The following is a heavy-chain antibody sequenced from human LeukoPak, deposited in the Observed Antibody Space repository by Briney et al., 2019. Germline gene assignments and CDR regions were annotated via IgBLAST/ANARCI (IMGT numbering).Heavy chain of an antibody. Sequence: PGGSLRLSCAASGFTFSSYGMHWVRQAPGKGLEWVAVIWYDGSNKYYADSVKGRFTISRDNSKNTLYLQMNSLRAEDTAVYYCARDYCSSTSCLIGAFDIWGQGTMVTVSS. D-gene: IGHD2-2*01. V-gene: IGHV3-33*01. CDR3: ARDYCSSTSCLIGAFDI. J-gene: IGHJ3*02. CDR2: IWYDGSNK. CDR1: GFTFSSYG.